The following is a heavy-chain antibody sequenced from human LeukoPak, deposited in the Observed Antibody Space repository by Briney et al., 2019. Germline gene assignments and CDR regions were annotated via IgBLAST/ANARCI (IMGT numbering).Heavy chain of an antibody. D-gene: IGHD6-19*01. CDR3: VKSGGYGLIDY. J-gene: IGHJ4*02. CDR1: GASISSSSYY. CDR2: VHYSGSI. Sequence: SETLSLTCTVSGASISSSSYYWAWIRQPPGKGLEWIGSVHYSGSIYYNPSLKSRATLSVDTSKNEFSLRLTSVTAADTAMYYCVKSGGYGLIDYWGQGTLVTVSS. V-gene: IGHV4-39*01.